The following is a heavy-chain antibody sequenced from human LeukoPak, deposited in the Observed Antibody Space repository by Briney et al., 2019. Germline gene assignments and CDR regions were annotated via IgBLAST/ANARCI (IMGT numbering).Heavy chain of an antibody. D-gene: IGHD3-10*01. Sequence: PSETLSLTCTVSGGSISSSSYYWGWIRQPPGKGLEWIGSIYYSGSTYYNPSLKSRVTISVDTSKNQFSLKLSSVTAADTAVYYCARVKDPSLRDYWGQGTLVTVSS. J-gene: IGHJ4*02. CDR1: GGSISSSSYY. CDR2: IYYSGST. CDR3: ARVKDPSLRDY. V-gene: IGHV4-39*07.